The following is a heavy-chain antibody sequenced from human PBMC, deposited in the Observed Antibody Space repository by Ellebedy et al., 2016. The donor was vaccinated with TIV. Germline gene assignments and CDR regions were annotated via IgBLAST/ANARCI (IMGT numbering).Heavy chain of an antibody. CDR2: ISGSGGST. J-gene: IGHJ3*02. D-gene: IGHD3-10*01. CDR3: AKGDLWFGELSDAFDI. CDR1: GFTFSTYA. V-gene: IGHV3-23*01. Sequence: GESLKISCAASGFTFSTYAMNWVRQAPGKGLEWVSAISGSGGSTYYADCVKGRITISRDNSKNTLYLQMNSLRAEDTAVYYCAKGDLWFGELSDAFDIWGQGTMVTVSS.